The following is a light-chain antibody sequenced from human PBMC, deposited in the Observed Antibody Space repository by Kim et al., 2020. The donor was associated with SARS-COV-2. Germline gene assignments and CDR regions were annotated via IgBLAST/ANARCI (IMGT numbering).Light chain of an antibody. CDR1: QSIRND. V-gene: IGKV1-17*01. CDR2: RAS. CDR3: LQHSTYPIT. Sequence: AYVGDTDTISCRARQSIRNDVGWDQQRPERAPMRLLYRASSLQSGVPSKCCGSGYRTEFSLTISGVQPEDFATYLCLQHSTYPITFGQGTRLGIK. J-gene: IGKJ5*01.